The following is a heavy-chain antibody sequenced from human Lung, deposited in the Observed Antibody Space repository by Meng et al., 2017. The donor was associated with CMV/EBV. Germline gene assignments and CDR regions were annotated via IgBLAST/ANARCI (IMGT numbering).Heavy chain of an antibody. V-gene: IGHV4-39*07. CDR3: ARLYCGGDCYPPSL. CDR1: GGSISSSSYY. D-gene: IGHD2-21*01. CDR2: IYYSGST. Sequence: GSLRLXCTVSGGSISSSSYYWGWIRQPPGKGLEWIGSIYYSGSTYYNPSLKSRVTISVDTSKNQFSLKLSSVTAADTAVYYCARLYCGGDCYPPSLWGRGTLVTVSS. J-gene: IGHJ2*01.